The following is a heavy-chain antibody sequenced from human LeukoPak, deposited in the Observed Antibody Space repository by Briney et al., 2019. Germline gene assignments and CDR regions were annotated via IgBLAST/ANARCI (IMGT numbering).Heavy chain of an antibody. Sequence: GGSLRLSCAASGFTFTNYVMTWVRQAPGKGLEWVSAISGSGGSTYYADSVKGRFTISRDNSKNTLYLQMNSLRAEDTAVYYCAKELSITMVRGALSPFDYWGQGTLVTVSS. V-gene: IGHV3-23*01. CDR1: GFTFTNYV. CDR3: AKELSITMVRGALSPFDY. D-gene: IGHD3-10*01. J-gene: IGHJ4*02. CDR2: ISGSGGST.